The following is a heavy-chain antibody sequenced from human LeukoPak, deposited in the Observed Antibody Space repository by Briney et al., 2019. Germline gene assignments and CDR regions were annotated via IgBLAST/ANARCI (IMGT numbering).Heavy chain of an antibody. J-gene: IGHJ4*02. CDR3: ASQWELRYLDY. V-gene: IGHV3-30*03. D-gene: IGHD1-26*01. Sequence: GGSLRLSCAASGFTFSSYGMHWVRQAPGKGLEWVAVISYDGSNKYYADSVKGRFTISRDNSKNTLYLQMNSLRAEDTAVYYCASQWELRYLDYWGQGTLVTVSS. CDR2: ISYDGSNK. CDR1: GFTFSSYG.